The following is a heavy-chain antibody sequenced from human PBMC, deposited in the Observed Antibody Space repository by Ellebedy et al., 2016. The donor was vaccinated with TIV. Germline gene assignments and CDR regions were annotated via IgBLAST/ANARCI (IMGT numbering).Heavy chain of an antibody. J-gene: IGHJ5*02. CDR2: IYYSGST. Sequence: GSLRLXXTVPGGSISSYYWSWIRQPPGKGLEWIGYIYYSGSTNYNPSLKSRVTISVDTSKNQFSLKLSSVTAADTAVYYCARATTVTTIGFDPWGQGTLVTVSS. CDR1: GGSISSYY. CDR3: ARATTVTTIGFDP. D-gene: IGHD4-17*01. V-gene: IGHV4-59*01.